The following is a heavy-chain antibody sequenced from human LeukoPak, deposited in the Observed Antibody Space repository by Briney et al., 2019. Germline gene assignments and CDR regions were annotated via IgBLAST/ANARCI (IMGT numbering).Heavy chain of an antibody. V-gene: IGHV1-2*02. CDR2: INPNSGGT. CDR1: GYTFTGYY. Sequence: ASVKVSCKASGYTFTGYYMHWVRQAPGQGLEWMGWINPNSGGTNYAQKFQGRVTMTRDTSISTAYMELSRLRSDDTAVYYCARGTGYDSLYYYYYMDVWGKGTTVTVSS. D-gene: IGHD5-12*01. J-gene: IGHJ6*03. CDR3: ARGTGYDSLYYYYYMDV.